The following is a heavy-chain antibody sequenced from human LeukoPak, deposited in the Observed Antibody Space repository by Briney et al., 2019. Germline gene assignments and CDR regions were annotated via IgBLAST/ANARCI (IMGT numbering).Heavy chain of an antibody. D-gene: IGHD3-22*01. V-gene: IGHV3-30*18. CDR3: AKGRGYYYVQPFDY. CDR1: GFTFSSYG. CDR2: ISYDGSNK. Sequence: GGSLRLSCAASGFTFSSYGMHWVRQAPGKGLEWVAVISYDGSNKYYADSVKGRFTISRDNSKNTLYLQMNSLRAEDTAVYYCAKGRGYYYVQPFDYWGQGTLVTVSS. J-gene: IGHJ4*02.